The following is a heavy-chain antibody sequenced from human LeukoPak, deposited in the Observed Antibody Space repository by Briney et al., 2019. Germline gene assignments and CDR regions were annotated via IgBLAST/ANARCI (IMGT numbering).Heavy chain of an antibody. CDR1: GGSISSGGYY. Sequence: SETLSLTCTVSGGSISSGGYYWSWIRQHPGKGLEWIGEINHSGSTNYNPSLKSRVTISVDTSKNQFSLKLSSVTAADTAVYYCARVPRTGLRWLRLQYYFAYWGQGTLVTVSS. D-gene: IGHD5-24*01. CDR3: ARVPRTGLRWLRLQYYFAY. CDR2: INHSGST. J-gene: IGHJ4*02. V-gene: IGHV4-31*03.